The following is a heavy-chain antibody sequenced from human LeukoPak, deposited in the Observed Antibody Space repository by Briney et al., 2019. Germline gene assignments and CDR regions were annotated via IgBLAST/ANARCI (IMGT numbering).Heavy chain of an antibody. CDR3: ARATSIAGWIAL. V-gene: IGHV1-46*01. D-gene: IGHD6-19*01. J-gene: IGHJ4*02. Sequence: ASVKVSCKASGYIFTSYYMHWVRQAPGQGLEGMGMINPTGGSTTYAQRFQGRVTMTSDTSTTTVYMDLSSLKSDDTAVYYCARATSIAGWIALWGQGTLVTVSS. CDR1: GYIFTSYY. CDR2: INPTGGST.